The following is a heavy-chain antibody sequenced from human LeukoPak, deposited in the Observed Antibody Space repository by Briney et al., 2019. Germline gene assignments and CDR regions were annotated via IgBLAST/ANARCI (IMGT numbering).Heavy chain of an antibody. Sequence: KPGGSLRLSCSASGFTFSSYAMHWVRQAPGKGLEYVSAISSNGGSTYYADSVKGRFTISRDNSKNTLYLQMSSLRAEDTAVYYCVKARLYGSGSYLGGGFDYWGQGTLVTVSS. D-gene: IGHD3-10*01. CDR1: GFTFSSYA. V-gene: IGHV3-64D*06. CDR2: ISSNGGST. CDR3: VKARLYGSGSYLGGGFDY. J-gene: IGHJ4*02.